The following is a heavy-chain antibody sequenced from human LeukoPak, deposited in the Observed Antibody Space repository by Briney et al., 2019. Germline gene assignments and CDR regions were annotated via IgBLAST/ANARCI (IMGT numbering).Heavy chain of an antibody. CDR3: AKDGSGTKGYYYYMDV. CDR2: IKQDGSEK. D-gene: IGHD3-10*01. J-gene: IGHJ6*03. Sequence: GGSLRLSCAASGFTFSSYWMSWVRQAPGKGLEWVANIKQDGSEKYYADSVKGRFTISRDNSKNTLYLQMNSLRAEDTAVYYCAKDGSGTKGYYYYMDVWGKGTTVTVSS. V-gene: IGHV3-7*01. CDR1: GFTFSSYW.